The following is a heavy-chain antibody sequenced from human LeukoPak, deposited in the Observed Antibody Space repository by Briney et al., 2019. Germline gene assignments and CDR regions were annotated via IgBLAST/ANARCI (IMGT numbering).Heavy chain of an antibody. CDR1: GFTVSSNY. CDR3: ARVMTTVTKAFDY. Sequence: GGSLRLSCAASGFTVSSNYMSWVRQAPGKGLEWVSVIYSGGSTYYADSVKGRLTISRDNAKNSLYLQMNSLRAEDTAVYYCARVMTTVTKAFDYWGQGTLVTVSS. CDR2: IYSGGST. V-gene: IGHV3-53*01. D-gene: IGHD4-17*01. J-gene: IGHJ4*02.